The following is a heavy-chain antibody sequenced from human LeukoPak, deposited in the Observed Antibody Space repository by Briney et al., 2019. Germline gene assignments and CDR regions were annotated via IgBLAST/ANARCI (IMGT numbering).Heavy chain of an antibody. CDR2: ISWNGGST. Sequence: GGSLRLSCAASGFTFDDYGMSWVRQAPGKGLEWVSRISWNGGSTSYADSVKGRFTISRDNAKNSLYLQMNSLRAEDTALYYCARGRDMAVAGTKRGAFDIWGQGTMVTVSS. J-gene: IGHJ3*02. CDR3: ARGRDMAVAGTKRGAFDI. D-gene: IGHD6-19*01. CDR1: GFTFDDYG. V-gene: IGHV3-20*04.